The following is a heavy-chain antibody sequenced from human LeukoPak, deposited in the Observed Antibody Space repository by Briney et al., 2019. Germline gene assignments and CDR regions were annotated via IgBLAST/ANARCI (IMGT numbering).Heavy chain of an antibody. CDR3: ARDVGHRSSYPDNWNYVPFDS. J-gene: IGHJ4*02. CDR1: VFTFSSNS. V-gene: IGHV3-48*01. Sequence: GGSLRLSCAASVFTFSSNSMIWVRQAPWKGLEWVSYISSSSNTIYYADSVKGRFAISRDNAKNSLYLQMNSLRPEDTAMYYCARDVGHRSSYPDNWNYVPFDSWGQGTLVTVSS. CDR2: ISSSSNTI. D-gene: IGHD1-7*01.